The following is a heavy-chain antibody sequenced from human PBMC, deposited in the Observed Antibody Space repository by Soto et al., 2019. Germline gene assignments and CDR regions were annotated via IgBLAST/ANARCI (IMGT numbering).Heavy chain of an antibody. CDR2: IIPIFGTA. J-gene: IGHJ6*02. Sequence: GASVKVSCKASGYTFTGYYMHWVRQAPGQRLEWKGGIIPIFGTANYAQKFQGRVTITADESTSTAYMELSSLRSEDTAVYYCAEGYCSSTSCYYYYGMDVWGQGTTVTVSS. CDR1: GYTFTGYY. V-gene: IGHV1-69*13. CDR3: AEGYCSSTSCYYYYGMDV. D-gene: IGHD2-2*01.